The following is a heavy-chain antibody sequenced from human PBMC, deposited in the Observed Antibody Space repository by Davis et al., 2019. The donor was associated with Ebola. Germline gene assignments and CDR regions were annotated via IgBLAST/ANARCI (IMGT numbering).Heavy chain of an antibody. V-gene: IGHV3-23*01. CDR1: EFTFSTSA. D-gene: IGHD3-9*01. CDR2: ISGSGGST. Sequence: GESLKISCAASEFTFSTSAMNWVRQAPGMGLEWVSTISGSGGSTYYGDSVKGRFTISRDNSKSTLYLQMHSLRVEDTAVYYCAKGGYFDSLEIESWGQGTLVTVSS. CDR3: AKGGYFDSLEIES. J-gene: IGHJ4*02.